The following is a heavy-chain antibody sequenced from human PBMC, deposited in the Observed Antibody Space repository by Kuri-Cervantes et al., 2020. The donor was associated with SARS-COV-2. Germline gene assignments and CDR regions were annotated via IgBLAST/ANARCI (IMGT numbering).Heavy chain of an antibody. D-gene: IGHD2-8*01. V-gene: IGHV3-74*01. CDR1: GFTFSGHW. J-gene: IGHJ5*01. CDR3: ARDVRCTNGVCYPRSWFDP. Sequence: GESLKISCAASGFTFSGHWIHWVRQAPGKGLVWVSRINPDGSYTNNADSVKGRFTLSRDNAKNMLFPQMNSLRAEDTALYHCARDVRCTNGVCYPRSWFDPWGQGTQVTVSS. CDR2: INPDGSYT.